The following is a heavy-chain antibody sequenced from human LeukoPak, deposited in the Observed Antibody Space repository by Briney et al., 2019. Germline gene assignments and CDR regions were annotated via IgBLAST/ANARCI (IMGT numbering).Heavy chain of an antibody. J-gene: IGHJ3*02. CDR3: ARTYYDILTGYTDAFDI. V-gene: IGHV1-46*01. CDR1: GYTFTSYY. D-gene: IGHD3-9*01. CDR2: INPSGGST. Sequence: GASVKVSCKASGYTFTSYYMHWVRQAPGQGLEWMGIINPSGGSTSYAQKFQGRVTMTRDMSTSTVYMELSSLRSEDTAVYYCARTYYDILTGYTDAFDIWGQGTMVTVSS.